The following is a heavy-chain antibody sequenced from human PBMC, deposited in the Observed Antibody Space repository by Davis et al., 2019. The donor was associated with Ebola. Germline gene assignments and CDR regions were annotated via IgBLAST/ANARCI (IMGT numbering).Heavy chain of an antibody. CDR2: IYYSGIT. Sequence: SETLSLTCAVSGGSISSGGYSWSWIRQPPGKGLEWIGYIYYSGITYYNPSLRSRVTISVDTSKNQFSLKLSSVTAADTAVYYCARETTTVTTGWFDPWGQGTLVTVSS. CDR1: GGSISSGGYS. CDR3: ARETTTVTTGWFDP. V-gene: IGHV4-30-2*05. D-gene: IGHD4-17*01. J-gene: IGHJ5*02.